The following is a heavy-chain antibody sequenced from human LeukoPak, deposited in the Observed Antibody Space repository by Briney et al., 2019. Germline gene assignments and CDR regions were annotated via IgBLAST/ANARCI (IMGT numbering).Heavy chain of an antibody. CDR1: GYSISSGYY. D-gene: IGHD2-2*01. CDR2: IYHSGST. Sequence: SETLSLTCTVSGYSISSGYYWGWIRQPPGKGLEWIGSIYHSGSTYYNPSLKSRVTISVDTSKNQFSLKLSSVTAADTAVYYCARHPYVVPAAMWVWFDPWGQGTLVTVSS. CDR3: ARHPYVVPAAMWVWFDP. V-gene: IGHV4-38-2*02. J-gene: IGHJ5*02.